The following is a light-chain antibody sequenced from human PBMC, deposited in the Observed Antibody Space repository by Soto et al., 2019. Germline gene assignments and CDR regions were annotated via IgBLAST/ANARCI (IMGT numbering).Light chain of an antibody. CDR2: EVS. Sequence: QSALTQPASVSGSPGQSITISCTGTSSDVGGYNYVSWYQQHPGKAPKLMIYEVSNRPSGVSNRFSGSKSGNTASLTISGLQAEDEADYYCSSYTSSSTLVFGTGTKLPV. V-gene: IGLV2-14*01. J-gene: IGLJ1*01. CDR1: SSDVGGYNY. CDR3: SSYTSSSTLV.